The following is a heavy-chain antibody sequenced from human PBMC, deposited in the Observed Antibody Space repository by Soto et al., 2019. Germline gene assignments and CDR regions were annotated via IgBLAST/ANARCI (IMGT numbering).Heavy chain of an antibody. CDR1: GFTVSNAG. CDR2: IKSNPDGGTI. CDR3: STGGYYLDY. V-gene: IGHV3-15*01. Sequence: PGGSLTLSCAASGFTVSNAGMNWVRQAPGKGLEWVARIKSNPDGGTIDYAAPVQGRFTISRDDSKHTLYVQMNSLETEAKAMYYCSTGGYYLDYWGQGALVTVSS. J-gene: IGHJ4*02.